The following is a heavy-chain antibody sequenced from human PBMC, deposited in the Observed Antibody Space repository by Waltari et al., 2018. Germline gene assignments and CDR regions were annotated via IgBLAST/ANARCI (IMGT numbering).Heavy chain of an antibody. CDR2: ISYDGSNK. D-gene: IGHD3-16*01. Sequence: QVQLVESGGGVVQPGRSLRLSCAASGFTFSSYAMHWVRQAPGKGLEWVAVISYDGSNKYYADSVKGRFTISRDNSKNTLYLQMNSLRAEDTAVYYCAREREGDLRDPLDVWGKGTTVTVSS. CDR3: AREREGDLRDPLDV. J-gene: IGHJ6*04. V-gene: IGHV3-30*01. CDR1: GFTFSSYA.